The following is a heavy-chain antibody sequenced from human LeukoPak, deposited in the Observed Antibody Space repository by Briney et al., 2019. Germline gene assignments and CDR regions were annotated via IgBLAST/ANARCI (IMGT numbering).Heavy chain of an antibody. CDR3: GRGGSPPEALGDTFDI. J-gene: IGHJ3*02. Sequence: GGSLRLSCAASGFTFSNYWMHWVRQGAGEGLVWVLHISSDGSSTRYADSVKDRFTISRDNAKNTLYLQMNSLRAEDTAVYYCGRGGSPPEALGDTFDIWGQGTMVTVSS. V-gene: IGHV3-74*01. CDR2: ISSDGSST. CDR1: GFTFSNYW. D-gene: IGHD1-26*01.